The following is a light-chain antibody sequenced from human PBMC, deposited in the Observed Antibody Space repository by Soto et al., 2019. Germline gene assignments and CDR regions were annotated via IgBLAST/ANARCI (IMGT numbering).Light chain of an antibody. V-gene: IGKV1-5*01. J-gene: IGKJ1*01. CDR1: QNANSR. CDR3: QQYNSLWT. Sequence: IQMTQSPSTLSASVGDRVSITCRASQNANSRLAWYQQKPGKAPKLLIYDASTLESGVPSRFSGSGSGTEFTLTISSLQPDDFATYYCQQYNSLWTFGQGTKVDIK. CDR2: DAS.